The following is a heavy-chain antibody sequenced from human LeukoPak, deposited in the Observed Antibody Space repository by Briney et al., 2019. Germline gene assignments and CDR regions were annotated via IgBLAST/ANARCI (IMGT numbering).Heavy chain of an antibody. V-gene: IGHV3-7*01. Sequence: QTGGSLRLSCADSGFTFSTYGMHWVRQAPGKGLEWVANIKQDGSEKYYVDSVKGRFTISRDNAKNSLYLQMISLRAEDTAVYYCARVGGRYSPLGYWGQGTLVTVSS. J-gene: IGHJ4*02. CDR1: GFTFSTYG. CDR3: ARVGGRYSPLGY. CDR2: IKQDGSEK. D-gene: IGHD3-16*02.